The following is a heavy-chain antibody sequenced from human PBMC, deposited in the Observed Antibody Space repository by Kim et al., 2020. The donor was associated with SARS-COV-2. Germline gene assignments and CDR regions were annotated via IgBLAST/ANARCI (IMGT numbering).Heavy chain of an antibody. CDR3: ARGGSGWYKEFDY. V-gene: IGHV4-34*01. D-gene: IGHD6-19*01. Sequence: YTPSLKSRIAISVDTSKNQFSLKLSSVTAADTAVYYCARGGSGWYKEFDYWGQGTLVTVSS. J-gene: IGHJ4*02.